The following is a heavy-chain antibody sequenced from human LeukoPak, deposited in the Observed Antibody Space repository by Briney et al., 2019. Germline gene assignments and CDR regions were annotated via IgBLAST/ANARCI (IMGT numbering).Heavy chain of an antibody. J-gene: IGHJ4*02. CDR3: ARRTYSTDQYYFDC. D-gene: IGHD6-13*01. Sequence: PGGSLRLSCTASGFTFSNYAMSWVRQAPGKGLEWVSVISHSGGSTYYADSVKGRFTISRDNSKNTLYLQMSSLRADDTAVYYCARRTYSTDQYYFDCWGQGTLVTVSS. V-gene: IGHV3-23*01. CDR2: ISHSGGST. CDR1: GFTFSNYA.